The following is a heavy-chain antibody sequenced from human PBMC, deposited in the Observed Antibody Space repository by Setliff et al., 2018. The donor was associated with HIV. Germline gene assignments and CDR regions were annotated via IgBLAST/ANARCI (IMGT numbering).Heavy chain of an antibody. J-gene: IGHJ5*02. CDR3: AREGLAVAGLNWFDP. CDR2: IYYSGST. CDR1: GGSISSYY. V-gene: IGHV4-59*01. D-gene: IGHD6-19*01. Sequence: SETLSLTCTVSGGSISSYYWTWIRQPPGKGLEWIGYIYYSGSTNYNPSPKSRVTISVDTSKNRFSLKLSSVTAADTAVYYCAREGLAVAGLNWFDPWGQGTLVTVSS.